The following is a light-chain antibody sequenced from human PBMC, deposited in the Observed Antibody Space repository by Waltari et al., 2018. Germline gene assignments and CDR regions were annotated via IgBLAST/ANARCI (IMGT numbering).Light chain of an antibody. Sequence: DVVMTQSPLSLTVTLGQPASLSCRSSQGLIHSDGTTYLNWFQQRPGQSPRRLIYKVFNRESGVPDRFSGSGSGTDFTLKISRVEAEDVGFYYCMQSTQWPRTFGQGTKVQIK. V-gene: IGKV2-30*02. CDR1: QGLIHSDGTTY. CDR2: KVF. J-gene: IGKJ1*01. CDR3: MQSTQWPRT.